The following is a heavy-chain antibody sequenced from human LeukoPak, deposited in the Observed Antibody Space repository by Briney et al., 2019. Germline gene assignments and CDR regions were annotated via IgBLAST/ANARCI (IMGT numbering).Heavy chain of an antibody. CDR1: GYTLTSYD. D-gene: IGHD3-22*01. CDR2: MNPNSGNT. Sequence: ASVKVSCKASGYTLTSYDINWVRQATEQGLEWMGWMNPNSGNTGYAQKFQGRVTITRNTSISTAYMELSSLRSDDTAVYYCARDRANYYDSSGYSYWGQGTLVTVSS. CDR3: ARDRANYYDSSGYSY. V-gene: IGHV1-8*03. J-gene: IGHJ4*02.